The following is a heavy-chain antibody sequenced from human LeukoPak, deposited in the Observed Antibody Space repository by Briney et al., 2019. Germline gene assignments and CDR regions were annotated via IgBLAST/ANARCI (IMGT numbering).Heavy chain of an antibody. J-gene: IGHJ4*02. V-gene: IGHV3-74*01. Sequence: PGGSLRLSCAASGFTFSSYWMHWVRQAPGKGLVWDSRINSDGSSTSYADSVKGRFTISRDNAKNTLYLQMNSLRAEDTAVYYCARDTTIVVVPAAIGDFDYWGQGTLVTVSS. D-gene: IGHD2-2*02. CDR1: GFTFSSYW. CDR3: ARDTTIVVVPAAIGDFDY. CDR2: INSDGSST.